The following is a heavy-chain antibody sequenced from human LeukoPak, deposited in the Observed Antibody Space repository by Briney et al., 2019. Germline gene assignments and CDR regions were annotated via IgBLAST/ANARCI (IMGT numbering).Heavy chain of an antibody. Sequence: GESLRLSCSTSGFTFSNHFMHWVRQAPGKGLEYVSSTGPNGASTLYADSVKGRFTISRDNSKNALYLQLTSLRLEDTALYYCVKDLTGTWSFDYWGQGTLVTVSS. V-gene: IGHV3-64D*06. CDR2: TGPNGAST. D-gene: IGHD3-9*01. J-gene: IGHJ4*02. CDR3: VKDLTGTWSFDY. CDR1: GFTFSNHF.